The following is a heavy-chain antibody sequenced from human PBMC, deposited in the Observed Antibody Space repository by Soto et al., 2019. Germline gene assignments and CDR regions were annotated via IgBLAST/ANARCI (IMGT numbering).Heavy chain of an antibody. Sequence: GGSLRLSCAASGFTFSSYGMHWVRQAPGKGLEWVAVIWYDGSNKYYADSVKGRFTISRDNSKKTLYLQMNSLRAEDTAVYYCARVPGDYDYIWGSQHPSYYYYYYMDVWGKGTTVTVSS. CDR2: IWYDGSNK. D-gene: IGHD3-16*01. CDR1: GFTFSSYG. J-gene: IGHJ6*03. V-gene: IGHV3-33*01. CDR3: ARVPGDYDYIWGSQHPSYYYYYYMDV.